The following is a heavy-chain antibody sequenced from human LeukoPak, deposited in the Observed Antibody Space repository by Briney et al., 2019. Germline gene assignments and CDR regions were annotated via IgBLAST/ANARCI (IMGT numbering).Heavy chain of an antibody. V-gene: IGHV4-59*01. J-gene: IGHJ4*02. CDR3: AGTGITGTTKRLFDY. D-gene: IGHD1-7*01. CDR1: GGSISSYY. CDR2: IYYSGST. Sequence: PSETLSLTCTVSGGSISSYYWSWIRQPPGKGLEWIGYIYYSGSTNYNPSLKSRVTISVDTSKNQFPLKLSSVTAADTAVYYCAGTGITGTTKRLFDYWGQGTLVTVSS.